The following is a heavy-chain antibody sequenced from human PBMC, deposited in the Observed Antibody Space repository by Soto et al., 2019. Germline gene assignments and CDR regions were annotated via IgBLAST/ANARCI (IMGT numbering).Heavy chain of an antibody. V-gene: IGHV3-30*18. Sequence: GGSLRLSCAASGFTFSSYGMHWVRQAPGKGLEWVAVISYDGSNKYYADSVKGRFTISRDNSKNTLYLQMNSLRAEDTAVYYCAKDGGRGYSYGPSRSYYFDYWGQGTLVTVSS. CDR3: AKDGGRGYSYGPSRSYYFDY. D-gene: IGHD5-18*01. CDR1: GFTFSSYG. CDR2: ISYDGSNK. J-gene: IGHJ4*02.